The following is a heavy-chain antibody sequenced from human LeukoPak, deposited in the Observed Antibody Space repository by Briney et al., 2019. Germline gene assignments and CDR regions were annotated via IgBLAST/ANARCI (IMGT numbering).Heavy chain of an antibody. CDR3: ARPSPDEDAFDI. V-gene: IGHV4-61*02. J-gene: IGHJ3*02. CDR2: IYTSGST. Sequence: SETLSLTCTVSGGSISSSSYYWSWIRQPAGKGLEWIGRIYTSGSTNYNPSLKSRVTMSVDTSKNQFSLKLSSVTAADTAVYYCARPSPDEDAFDIWGQGTMVTVSS. CDR1: GGSISSSSYY. D-gene: IGHD5-24*01.